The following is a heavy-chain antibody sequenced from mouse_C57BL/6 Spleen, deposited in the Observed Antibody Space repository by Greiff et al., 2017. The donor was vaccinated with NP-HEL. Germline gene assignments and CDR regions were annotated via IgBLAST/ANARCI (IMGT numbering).Heavy chain of an antibody. CDR2: ISSGSSTI. V-gene: IGHV5-17*01. J-gene: IGHJ4*01. Sequence: EVQLQQSGGGLVKPGGSLKLSCAASGFTFSDYGMHWVRQAPEKGLEWVAYISSGSSTIYYADTVKGRVTISRDNAKNTLFMQMSRLRAEDTAMYYCAREDSSGAMDDWGKGTSVTASS. CDR1: GFTFSDYG. D-gene: IGHD3-2*02. CDR3: AREDSSGAMDD.